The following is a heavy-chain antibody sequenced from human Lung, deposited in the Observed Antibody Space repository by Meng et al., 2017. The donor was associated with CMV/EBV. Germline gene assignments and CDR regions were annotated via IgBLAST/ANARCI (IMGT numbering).Heavy chain of an antibody. Sequence: GSLRLXXTVSGGSISSSSYYWGWIRQPPGKGLEWIGSIYYSGSTYYNPSLKSRVTISVDTSKNQFSLKLSSVTAADTAVYYCARAGTDYDFWSGYFGSWFDPWGQGTLVTVSS. D-gene: IGHD3-3*01. J-gene: IGHJ5*02. V-gene: IGHV4-39*07. CDR1: GGSISSSSYY. CDR3: ARAGTDYDFWSGYFGSWFDP. CDR2: IYYSGST.